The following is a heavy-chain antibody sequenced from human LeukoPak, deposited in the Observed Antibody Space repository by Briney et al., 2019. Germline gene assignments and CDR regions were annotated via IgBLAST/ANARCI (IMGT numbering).Heavy chain of an antibody. J-gene: IGHJ4*02. CDR2: ISSNGGST. D-gene: IGHD2-21*01. Sequence: GGSLRLSCAASGFTLSTYGMLWVRQAPGKGLEYVVAISSNGGSTYYANSVKGRFTISRDNSTNTLYPQMGSLRVEDMAVYYCARWPGAYDCWGQGVLVTVSS. CDR1: GFTLSTYG. V-gene: IGHV3-64*01. CDR3: ARWPGAYDC.